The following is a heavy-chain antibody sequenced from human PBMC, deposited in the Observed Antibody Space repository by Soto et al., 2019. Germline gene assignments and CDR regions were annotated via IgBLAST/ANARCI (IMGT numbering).Heavy chain of an antibody. CDR3: ARSPGIAAAGTPGWLDP. Sequence: ASVKVSCKASGYTFTGYYMHWVRQAPGQGLEWMGWINPNSGGTNYAQKFQGWVTMTRDTSISTAYMELSRLRSDDTAVYYCARSPGIAAAGTPGWLDPWGQGTLVTVSS. V-gene: IGHV1-2*04. D-gene: IGHD6-13*01. J-gene: IGHJ5*02. CDR1: GYTFTGYY. CDR2: INPNSGGT.